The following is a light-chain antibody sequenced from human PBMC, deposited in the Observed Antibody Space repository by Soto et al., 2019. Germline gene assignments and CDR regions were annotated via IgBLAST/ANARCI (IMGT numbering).Light chain of an antibody. Sequence: EIVMTQSPATLSVSPGERATLSCRASQSVSSNLAWYHQKPGQAPRLLIYGASTRATGIPARFSGSGSGTEFTLTISSLLSEDFAVYYCQQYNDWPRTFGQGTKVEIK. CDR2: GAS. V-gene: IGKV3-15*01. CDR1: QSVSSN. CDR3: QQYNDWPRT. J-gene: IGKJ1*01.